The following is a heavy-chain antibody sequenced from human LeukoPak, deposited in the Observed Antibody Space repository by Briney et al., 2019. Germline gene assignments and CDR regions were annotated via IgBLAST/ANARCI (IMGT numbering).Heavy chain of an antibody. V-gene: IGHV3-23*01. CDR3: GKGLNRDYNGIGDY. CDR2: MSGGGDYT. CDR1: GFTFSDYA. D-gene: IGHD3-10*01. J-gene: IGHJ4*02. Sequence: PGGSLRLSCAASGFTFSDYAMSWVRQAPGKWLEWISSMSGGGDYTYYADSVKGRFTISRDNSENKLYLQADSLRAEDTAVYYCGKGLNRDYNGIGDYWGQGTLVTVSS.